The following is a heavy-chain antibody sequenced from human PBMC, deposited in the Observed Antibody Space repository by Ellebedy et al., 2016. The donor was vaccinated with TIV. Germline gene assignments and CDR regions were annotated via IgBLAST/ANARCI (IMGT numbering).Heavy chain of an antibody. V-gene: IGHV3-30-3*01. CDR2: ISYDGSNK. CDR1: GFTFSSYA. Sequence: GESLKISCAASGFTFSSYAMHWVRQAPGKGLEWVAVISYDGSNKYYADSVKGRFTISRDNSKNTLYLQMNSLRAEDTAVYYCARKVKYGSFDYWGQGTLVTVSS. D-gene: IGHD3-10*01. J-gene: IGHJ4*02. CDR3: ARKVKYGSFDY.